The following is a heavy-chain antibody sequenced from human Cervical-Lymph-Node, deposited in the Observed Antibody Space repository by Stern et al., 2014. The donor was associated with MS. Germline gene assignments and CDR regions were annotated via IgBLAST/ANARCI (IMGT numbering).Heavy chain of an antibody. V-gene: IGHV4-39*01. D-gene: IGHD2-21*02. J-gene: IGHJ3*02. CDR1: GGSISSSSYY. Sequence: QLQLQESGPGLVKPSETLSLTCTVSGGSISSSSYYWGWIRQPPGKGLEWIGSIYYSGSTYYNPSLTSRVPISVDTSKNQSSRKLTSVTAADTAVYYCARRADVVLVTSIRAFDIWGQGTMVTVSS. CDR2: IYYSGST. CDR3: ARRADVVLVTSIRAFDI.